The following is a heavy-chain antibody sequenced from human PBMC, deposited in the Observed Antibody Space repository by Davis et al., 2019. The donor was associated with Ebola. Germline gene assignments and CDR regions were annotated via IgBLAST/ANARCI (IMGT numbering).Heavy chain of an antibody. V-gene: IGHV3-23*01. J-gene: IGHJ2*01. D-gene: IGHD6-19*01. Sequence: PGGSLRLSCAASGFTFSSYWMHWVRQAPGKGLEWVSAVGGSGDSTYYADSVKGRFTVSRDNSKNTLYLQMNSLRAEDTAVYFCAKGFSSGWYWYFDLWGRGTLVTVSS. CDR3: AKGFSSGWYWYFDL. CDR1: GFTFSSYW. CDR2: VGGSGDST.